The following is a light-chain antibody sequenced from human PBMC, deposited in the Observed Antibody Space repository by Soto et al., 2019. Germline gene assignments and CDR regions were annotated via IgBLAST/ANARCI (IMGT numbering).Light chain of an antibody. CDR2: DAS. CDR3: HQYSNTFRT. Sequence: EIVLTHSPATLSLSPCERATLSFRASQSVSSYLAWYQQKPGQAPRLLIYDASNRATGIPARFSGSGSGTEFTLTISNLQAEDSAVYHCHQYSNTFRTFGQGTKVDI. V-gene: IGKV3-11*01. CDR1: QSVSSY. J-gene: IGKJ1*01.